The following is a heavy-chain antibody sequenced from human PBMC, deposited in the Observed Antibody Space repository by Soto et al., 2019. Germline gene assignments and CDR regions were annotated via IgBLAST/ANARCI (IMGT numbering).Heavy chain of an antibody. Sequence: EVHLVESGGGLVKPGGSLRLSCAVSGFTFSSCTMNWVRQAPGKGLEWVSSISPSTSHIYYAASVKGRLTISRDNAKNSLFLQMNSLRAEDTAVYYCSGCSGGACHQNYGMDVWGQGTTVTVSS. V-gene: IGHV3-21*01. CDR3: SGCSGGACHQNYGMDV. D-gene: IGHD2-15*01. CDR2: ISPSTSHI. CDR1: GFTFSSCT. J-gene: IGHJ6*02.